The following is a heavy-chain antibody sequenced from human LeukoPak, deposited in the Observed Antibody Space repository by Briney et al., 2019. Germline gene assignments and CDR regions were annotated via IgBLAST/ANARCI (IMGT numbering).Heavy chain of an antibody. D-gene: IGHD3-3*01. CDR3: AKTYYDFWGGSYYYYMDV. CDR1: GASVSSGSSY. CDR2: ISYSGST. J-gene: IGHJ6*03. V-gene: IGHV4-61*01. Sequence: YPSETLFLACTVSGASVSSGSSYWSWIRQPQGKGLEWIGYISYSGSTNYNPSLKSRVTISVDASKNQFSLKLSSVTAADTAVYYCAKTYYDFWGGSYYYYMDVWGKGATVTVSS.